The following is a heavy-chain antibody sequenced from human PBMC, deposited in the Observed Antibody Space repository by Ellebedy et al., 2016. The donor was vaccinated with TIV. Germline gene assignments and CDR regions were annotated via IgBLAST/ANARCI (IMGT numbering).Heavy chain of an antibody. V-gene: IGHV4-59*01. Sequence: MPSETLSLTCTVSGGSIRSYYWSWIRQPPGKGLEWIGSIFYIGSTNYNPSLKSRVTISVDTSKNQFSLKLSSVTAADTAVYYCASADTPDAFDIWGQGTMVTVSS. D-gene: IGHD2-15*01. CDR2: IFYIGST. J-gene: IGHJ3*02. CDR1: GGSIRSYY. CDR3: ASADTPDAFDI.